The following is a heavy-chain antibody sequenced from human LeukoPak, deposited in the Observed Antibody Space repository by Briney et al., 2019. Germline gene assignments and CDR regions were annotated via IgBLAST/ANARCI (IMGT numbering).Heavy chain of an antibody. CDR2: INHSGST. J-gene: IGHJ4*02. V-gene: IGHV4-34*01. D-gene: IGHD2-8*01. CDR3: ARGLMDSYYFDY. CDR1: GGSFSGYY. Sequence: PSETLSLTCAVYGGSFSGYYWSWIRQPPGKGLEWIGEINHSGSTNYNPSLKSRVTISVDTSKNQFSLKLSSVTAADTAVYYCARGLMDSYYFDYWGQGTLVTVSP.